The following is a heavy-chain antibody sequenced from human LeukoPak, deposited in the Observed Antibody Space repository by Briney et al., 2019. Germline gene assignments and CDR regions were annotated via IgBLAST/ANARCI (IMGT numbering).Heavy chain of an antibody. CDR3: AKAPTGGYASGDY. V-gene: IGHV3-23*01. Sequence: PGGSLRLSCAASGFTFSSYAMSWVRQAPGKGLEWVSAISGSGGNTFYADSVKGRFTISRDNSKNTLYLQMNSLRAEDTALYYCAKAPTGGYASGDYWARETLVTAPS. CDR2: ISGSGGNT. CDR1: GFTFSSYA. D-gene: IGHD3-16*01. J-gene: IGHJ4*02.